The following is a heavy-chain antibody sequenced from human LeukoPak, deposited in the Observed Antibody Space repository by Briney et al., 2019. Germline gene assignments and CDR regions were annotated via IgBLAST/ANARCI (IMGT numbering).Heavy chain of an antibody. CDR2: INSDGSST. Sequence: GGSLRLSCAASGFTFSSYWMHWVRQAPGKGLVWVSRINSDGSSTSYADSVKGRFTISRDNAKNTLYLQMNSLRAEDTAVYYCARAQGRYSGYDCGYWGQRTLVTVSS. CDR3: ARAQGRYSGYDCGY. J-gene: IGHJ4*02. CDR1: GFTFSSYW. V-gene: IGHV3-74*01. D-gene: IGHD5-12*01.